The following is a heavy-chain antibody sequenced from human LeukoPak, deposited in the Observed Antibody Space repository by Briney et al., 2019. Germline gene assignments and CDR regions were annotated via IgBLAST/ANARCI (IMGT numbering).Heavy chain of an antibody. Sequence: GGSLRLSCAASGFTFSSYSMNWVRQAPGKGLEWVSSISSSSSYIYYADSVKGRFTISRDNAKNSLYLQMNSLRAEDTAVYYCARGGIVGAGDDAFDIWGQGTMVTVSS. CDR1: GFTFSSYS. V-gene: IGHV3-21*01. CDR2: ISSSSSYI. D-gene: IGHD1-26*01. CDR3: ARGGIVGAGDDAFDI. J-gene: IGHJ3*02.